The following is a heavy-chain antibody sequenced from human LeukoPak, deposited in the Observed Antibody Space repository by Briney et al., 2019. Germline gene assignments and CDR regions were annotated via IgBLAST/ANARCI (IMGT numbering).Heavy chain of an antibody. CDR1: GGSISSYY. V-gene: IGHV4-59*01. Sequence: SETLSLTCTVSGGSISSYYWSWIRQPPGKGLEWIGYIYYSGNTNYNPSLKSRVTISVDTSKNQFSLKLSSVTAADTAVYYCARGGNMIVVATAFQHWGQGTLVTVSS. CDR2: IYYSGNT. D-gene: IGHD3-22*01. CDR3: ARGGNMIVVATAFQH. J-gene: IGHJ1*01.